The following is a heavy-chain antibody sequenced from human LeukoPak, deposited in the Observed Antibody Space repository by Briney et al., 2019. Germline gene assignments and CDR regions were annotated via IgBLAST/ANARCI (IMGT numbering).Heavy chain of an antibody. CDR2: IYYSGST. D-gene: IGHD3-22*01. CDR1: GGSISSSSYY. CDR3: ARQPPDYYDSSGYDDAFDI. V-gene: IGHV4-39*01. Sequence: SETLSLTCTVSGGSISSSSYYWGWIRQPPGKGLEWIGSIYYSGSTYYNPSLKSRVTMSVDTSKNQFSLKLSSVTAADTAVYYCARQPPDYYDSSGYDDAFDIWGQGTMVTVSS. J-gene: IGHJ3*02.